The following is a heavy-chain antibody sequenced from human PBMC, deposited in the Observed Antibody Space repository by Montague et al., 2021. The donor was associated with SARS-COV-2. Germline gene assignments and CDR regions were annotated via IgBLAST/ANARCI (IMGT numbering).Heavy chain of an antibody. CDR2: IYYSGST. CDR1: GGSTSSSSYY. D-gene: IGHD6-13*01. J-gene: IGHJ6*02. Sequence: SETLSLTCTVSGGSTSSSSYYWGWIRQPPGKGLEWIGSIYYSGSTYYNPSLKSRVTISVDTSKNQFSLKLSSVTAADTAVYYCARLGRQQLVRLSGMDVWGQGTTGTVSS. V-gene: IGHV4-39*07. CDR3: ARLGRQQLVRLSGMDV.